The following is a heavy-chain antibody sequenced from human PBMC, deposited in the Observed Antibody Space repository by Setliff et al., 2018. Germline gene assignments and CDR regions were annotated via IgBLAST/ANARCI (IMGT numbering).Heavy chain of an antibody. CDR1: GVSFSDYY. V-gene: IGHV4-34*01. Sequence: SETLSLTCTVYGVSFSDYYWGWVRQSPGKGLDWIGEINHSGTTNYDPSLEGRISISVDTSKRQFSLKLISVTAADTAVYYCRFWSYVYKNDYWAQGTLVTVSS. CDR2: INHSGTT. D-gene: IGHD3-16*01. CDR3: RFWSYVYKNDY. J-gene: IGHJ4*02.